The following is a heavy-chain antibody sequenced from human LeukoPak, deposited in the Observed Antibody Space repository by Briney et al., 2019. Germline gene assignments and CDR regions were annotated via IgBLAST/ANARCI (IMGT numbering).Heavy chain of an antibody. CDR3: ARGGGEVLYYFDY. V-gene: IGHV4-4*07. J-gene: IGHJ4*02. Sequence: PSETLSLTCTVSGGSISDYYWSWIRQPAGKGLEWIGRIFTSASTNYSPSLKSRVTLSVDTSKNQFSLELSSVTASDTAVYYCARGGGEVLYYFDYWGQGTLVTVSS. D-gene: IGHD3-16*01. CDR2: IFTSAST. CDR1: GGSISDYY.